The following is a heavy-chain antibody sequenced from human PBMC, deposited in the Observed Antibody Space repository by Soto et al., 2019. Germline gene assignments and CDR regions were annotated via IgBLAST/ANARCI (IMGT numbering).Heavy chain of an antibody. V-gene: IGHV1-18*01. CDR3: AREVHSGYDFPFDY. Sequence: GASVKVSCKASGYTFTSYGISWVRQAPGQGLEWMGWISAYNGNANYAQKLQGRVTMTTDTSTSTAYMELRSLRSDDTAVYYCAREVHSGYDFPFDYWGQGTLVTVSS. D-gene: IGHD5-12*01. CDR1: GYTFTSYG. J-gene: IGHJ4*02. CDR2: ISAYNGNA.